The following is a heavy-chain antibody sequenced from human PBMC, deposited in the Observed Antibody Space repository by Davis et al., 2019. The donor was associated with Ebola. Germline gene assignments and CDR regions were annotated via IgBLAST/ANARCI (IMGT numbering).Heavy chain of an antibody. Sequence: GSLRLSCEASGFVFGDSAMHWVRQARGKGLEWVAVISYDGNLKYYADSVKGRFTISRDNARDSLYLQMDSLRVEDTAIYYCARDAFSLSRYDTEDHWGQGTLVTVSS. D-gene: IGHD3-9*01. CDR2: ISYDGNLK. V-gene: IGHV3-30*07. CDR3: ARDAFSLSRYDTEDH. J-gene: IGHJ4*02. CDR1: GFVFGDSA.